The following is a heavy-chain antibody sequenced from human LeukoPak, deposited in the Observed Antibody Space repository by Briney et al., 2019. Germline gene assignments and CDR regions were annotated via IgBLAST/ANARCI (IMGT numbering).Heavy chain of an antibody. CDR2: IISNGGNT. Sequence: PGGSLRLSCAASGFTFSSYSMHWVRQAPGKGLEYVSGIISNGGNTYYANSVKGRFTISRDNSKNTLYLQMDSLRAEDMAVYYCARVLSRGGYDYWGQGTLVTVSS. CDR3: ARVLSRGGYDY. CDR1: GFTFSSYS. J-gene: IGHJ4*02. D-gene: IGHD2-15*01. V-gene: IGHV3-64*01.